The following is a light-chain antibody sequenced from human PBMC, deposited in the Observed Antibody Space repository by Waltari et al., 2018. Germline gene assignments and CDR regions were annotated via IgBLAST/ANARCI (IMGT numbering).Light chain of an antibody. CDR1: QSINSW. J-gene: IGKJ4*01. Sequence: DIQMTQSPSTLSSSVGDSVTITSRASQSINSWLAWHQLKPGKAPKLLIYKASNLESGVPSRFSGSGSGREFTLTISSLQPDDFAIYYCQQYHNYPVTFGGGTKVEIK. V-gene: IGKV1-5*03. CDR2: KAS. CDR3: QQYHNYPVT.